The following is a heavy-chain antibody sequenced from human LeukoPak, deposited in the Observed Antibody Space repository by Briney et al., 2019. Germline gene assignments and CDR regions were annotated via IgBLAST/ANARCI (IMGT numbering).Heavy chain of an antibody. CDR3: AREEMDIVETRNPSYFDY. J-gene: IGHJ4*02. CDR2: ISSSSSYI. D-gene: IGHD5-12*01. CDR1: GFTFSSYS. V-gene: IGHV3-21*01. Sequence: GGSLRLSCAASGFTFSSYSMNWVRQAPGKGLEWVSSISSSSSYIYYADSVKGRFTISRDNAKNSLYLQMNSLRAEDTAVYYCAREEMDIVETRNPSYFDYWGQGTLVTVSS.